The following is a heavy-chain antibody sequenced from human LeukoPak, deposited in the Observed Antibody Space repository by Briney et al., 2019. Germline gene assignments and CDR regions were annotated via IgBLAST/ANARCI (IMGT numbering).Heavy chain of an antibody. J-gene: IGHJ4*02. V-gene: IGHV3-48*01. Sequence: GGSLRLSCAASGFTFSSYGMNWVRQAPGKGLEWVSYISSSSTTKYYADSVKGRFTISRDSARNSLYLETHSLRAEDTAVYYCARDLKAYSSSGGVDYWGQGTLVTVSS. CDR3: ARDLKAYSSSGGVDY. CDR1: GFTFSSYG. D-gene: IGHD6-13*01. CDR2: ISSSSTTK.